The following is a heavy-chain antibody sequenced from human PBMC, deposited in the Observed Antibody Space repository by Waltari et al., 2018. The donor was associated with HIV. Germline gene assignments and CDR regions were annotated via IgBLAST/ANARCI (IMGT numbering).Heavy chain of an antibody. CDR2: MSYSWST. CDR1: GGCLTGSSYY. J-gene: IGHJ5*02. V-gene: IGHV4-39*01. D-gene: IGHD4-4*01. CDR3: ARSFSGYSNYFDP. Sequence: QLQLPESGPGLVKSSESLSLSCTVSGGCLTGSSYYWGWLLQPPGKGLEWIGSMSYSWSTYNNPSLRNRLTISVDTSKNQFSLQCTTATAADTAMYYCARSFSGYSNYFDPRGQGTLVTVSS.